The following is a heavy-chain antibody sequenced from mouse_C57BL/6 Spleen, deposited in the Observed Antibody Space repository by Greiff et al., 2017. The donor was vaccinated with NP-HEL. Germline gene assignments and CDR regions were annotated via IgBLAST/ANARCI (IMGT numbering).Heavy chain of an antibody. Sequence: DVQLQESGPGLVKPSQSLSLTCSVTGYSITSGYYWNWIRQFPGNKLEWMGYISYDGSNNYNPSLKNRISITRDTSKNQFFLKLNSVTTEDTATYYCAREGVIYYDYDVGWGQGTSVTVSS. CDR2: ISYDGSN. J-gene: IGHJ4*01. V-gene: IGHV3-6*01. CDR3: AREGVIYYDYDVG. CDR1: GYSITSGYY. D-gene: IGHD2-4*01.